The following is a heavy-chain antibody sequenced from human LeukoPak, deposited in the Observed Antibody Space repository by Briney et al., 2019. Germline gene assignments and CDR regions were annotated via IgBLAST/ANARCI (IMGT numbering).Heavy chain of an antibody. CDR3: ARDREVTPYYFDY. CDR2: IYTSGST. V-gene: IGHV4-61*02. D-gene: IGHD4-23*01. Sequence: SQTLSLTCTVSGGSISSGSYYWSWIRQPAGKGLEWIGRIYTSGSTNYNPSLKSRVTISVDTSKNQFSLKLSSVTAADTAVYYCARDREVTPYYFDYWGQGTLVTVSS. CDR1: GGSISSGSYY. J-gene: IGHJ4*02.